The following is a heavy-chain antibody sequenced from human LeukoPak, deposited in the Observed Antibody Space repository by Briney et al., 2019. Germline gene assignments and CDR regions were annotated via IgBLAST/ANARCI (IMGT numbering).Heavy chain of an antibody. D-gene: IGHD4-23*01. J-gene: IGHJ3*02. Sequence: GGSLRLSCAASGVTFDDYGMSWVRQAPGKGLEWVSGINWNGGSTGYADSVKGRFTTSRDDSKNTLYLQMNSLRAEDTAVYYCANLVGGGGNSVRGLAFDIWGQGTKVSVSS. CDR1: GVTFDDYG. CDR3: ANLVGGGGNSVRGLAFDI. V-gene: IGHV3-20*04. CDR2: INWNGGST.